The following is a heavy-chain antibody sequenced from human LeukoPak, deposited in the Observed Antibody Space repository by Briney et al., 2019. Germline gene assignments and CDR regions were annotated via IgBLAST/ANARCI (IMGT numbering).Heavy chain of an antibody. CDR2: IRYDGSNK. J-gene: IGHJ4*02. Sequence: GGSLGLSCAASGFTFSSYGMHWVRQAPGKGLEWVAFIRYDGSNKYYADSVKGRFTISRDNSKNTLYLQMNSLRAEDTAVYYCAKDRQDSGSYSLFLDYWGQGTLVTVSS. CDR1: GFTFSSYG. CDR3: AKDRQDSGSYSLFLDY. D-gene: IGHD1-26*01. V-gene: IGHV3-30*02.